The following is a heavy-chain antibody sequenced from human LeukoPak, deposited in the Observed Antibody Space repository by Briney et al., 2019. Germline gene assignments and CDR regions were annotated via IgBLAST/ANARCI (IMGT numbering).Heavy chain of an antibody. Sequence: SETLSLTCTVSGGSISSSNYYWGWIRQPPGEGLEWIGSIYYTGSTYYNPSLKSRITISVDTSKNQFSLKLSSLTAADTAVYYCAREGSGWPAEYFQHWGQGTLVTVSS. CDR3: AREGSGWPAEYFQH. CDR1: GGSISSSNYY. CDR2: IYYTGST. D-gene: IGHD6-19*01. J-gene: IGHJ1*01. V-gene: IGHV4-39*07.